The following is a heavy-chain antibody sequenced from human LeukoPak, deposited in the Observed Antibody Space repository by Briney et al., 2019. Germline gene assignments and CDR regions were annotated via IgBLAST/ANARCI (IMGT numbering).Heavy chain of an antibody. Sequence: GGSLRLSCAASGFTFSSYAMNWVRQAPGKGLEWVSGLSGSGDRTYYADSVKGRFSFSRDNSKNTLYLQMNSLRAEDTAVYYCAKMEASMDYSDSTGYYYFDSWGQGTLVTVSS. V-gene: IGHV3-23*01. CDR3: AKMEASMDYSDSTGYYYFDS. CDR2: LSGSGDRT. J-gene: IGHJ4*02. CDR1: GFTFSSYA. D-gene: IGHD3-22*01.